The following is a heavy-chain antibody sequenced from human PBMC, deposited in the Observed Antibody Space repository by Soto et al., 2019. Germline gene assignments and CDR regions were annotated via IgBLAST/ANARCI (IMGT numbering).Heavy chain of an antibody. CDR1: GFTFSSYD. J-gene: IGHJ4*02. Sequence: QVQLVESGGGVVQPGRSLRLSCAASGFTFSSYDMHWVRQTPGKGLEWVAVIRYDGSNKYYGDSVKGRFIISRDNSKNTVYLQMNSLRAGDKAVYYCATDRGDYNSSPDYWGQGTLVTVSS. CDR3: ATDRGDYNSSPDY. CDR2: IRYDGSNK. V-gene: IGHV3-33*01. D-gene: IGHD3-10*01.